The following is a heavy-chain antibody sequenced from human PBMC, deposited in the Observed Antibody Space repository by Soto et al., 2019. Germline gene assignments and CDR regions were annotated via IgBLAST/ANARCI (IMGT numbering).Heavy chain of an antibody. CDR2: IMPVFHTT. CDR3: ATATISPVSATLYHYGMDV. V-gene: IGHV1-69*01. CDR1: GGTFNNFA. J-gene: IGHJ6*02. Sequence: QVQLVQSGAEVKKPGSSVKVSCQASGGTFNNFAFTWVRQAPGQGLEWLGGIMPVFHTTNIAQTFQDRITIIADDFTNTVYMEMTSLRFDDTDVYYCATATISPVSATLYHYGMDVWGRGTTVTVSS. D-gene: IGHD6-25*01.